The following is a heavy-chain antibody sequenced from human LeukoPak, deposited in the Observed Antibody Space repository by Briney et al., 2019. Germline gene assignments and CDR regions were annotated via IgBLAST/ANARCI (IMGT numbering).Heavy chain of an antibody. CDR1: GLTFSSYA. J-gene: IGHJ6*02. V-gene: IGHV3-23*01. CDR3: AKASRYCSGGSCYWGYYYYGMDV. D-gene: IGHD2-15*01. CDR2: ISGSGGST. Sequence: GGSLRLSCAAAGLTFSSYAMSWVRQAPGKGLEWVSVISGSGGSTYYADSVKGRFTISRDNSKNTLYLQMNSLRAEDTAVYYCAKASRYCSGGSCYWGYYYYGMDVWGQGTTVTVSS.